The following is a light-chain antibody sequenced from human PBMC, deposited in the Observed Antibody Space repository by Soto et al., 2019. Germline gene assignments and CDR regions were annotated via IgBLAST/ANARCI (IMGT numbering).Light chain of an antibody. CDR3: QQRSNWPLT. Sequence: EIMLTQSPATLSLSPGERATLSCRASQSVSSYLAWYQQKPGQAPRLLIYDASNRASGIPARFSGSGSGTDFTLTISSLEPEDFAVYYCQQRSNWPLTFGGGTKGDMK. CDR2: DAS. J-gene: IGKJ4*01. CDR1: QSVSSY. V-gene: IGKV3-11*01.